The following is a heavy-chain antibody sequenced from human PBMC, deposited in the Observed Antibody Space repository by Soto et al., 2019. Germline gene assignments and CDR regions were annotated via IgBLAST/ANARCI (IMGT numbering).Heavy chain of an antibody. CDR3: ARGWVAARDFDY. J-gene: IGHJ4*02. V-gene: IGHV4-34*01. CDR2: INHSGST. Sequence: LSLTCAVYGGSFSGYYWSWIRQPPGKGLEWIGEINHSGSTNYNPSLKSRVTISVDTSKNQFSLKLSSVTAADTAVYYCARGWVAARDFDYWGQGTLVTVS. D-gene: IGHD6-6*01. CDR1: GGSFSGYY.